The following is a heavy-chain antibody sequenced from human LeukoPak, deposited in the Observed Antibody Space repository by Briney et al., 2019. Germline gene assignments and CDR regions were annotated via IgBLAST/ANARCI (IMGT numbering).Heavy chain of an antibody. Sequence: ASVKVSCKASGYTFTSYAMHWVRQAPRQRLEWMGWINAGNGNTKYSQKFQGRVTITRDTSASTAYMELSSLRSEDTAVYYCARESSSWSYCDYWGQGILVTVST. CDR1: GYTFTSYA. D-gene: IGHD6-13*01. CDR3: ARESSSWSYCDY. J-gene: IGHJ4*02. V-gene: IGHV1-3*01. CDR2: INAGNGNT.